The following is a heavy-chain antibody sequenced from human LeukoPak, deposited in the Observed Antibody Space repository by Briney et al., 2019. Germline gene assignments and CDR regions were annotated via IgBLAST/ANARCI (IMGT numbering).Heavy chain of an antibody. CDR3: AREVLMGSSWNFDY. Sequence: PGGSLRPSCAASGFTFSSYWMHWVRQAPGKGLVRVSRINSDGSSTSYADSVKGRFTISRDNAKNTLYLQMNSLRAEDTAVYYCAREVLMGSSWNFDYWGQGTLVTVSS. CDR1: GFTFSSYW. V-gene: IGHV3-74*01. D-gene: IGHD6-13*01. CDR2: INSDGSST. J-gene: IGHJ4*02.